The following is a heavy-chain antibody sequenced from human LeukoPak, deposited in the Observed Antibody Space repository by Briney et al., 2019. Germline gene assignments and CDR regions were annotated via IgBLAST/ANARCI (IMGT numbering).Heavy chain of an antibody. CDR2: INHNGNVN. CDR1: GFTFSSYW. CDR3: GRGGGLDV. D-gene: IGHD3-16*01. J-gene: IGHJ6*02. V-gene: IGHV3-7*03. Sequence: GGSLRLTWAASGFTFSSYWMNWARQAPGKGLEWVASINHNGNVNYYVDSVKGRFTISRDNAKNSLYLQMSNLRAEDTAVYFCGRGGGLDVWGQGARVTVSS.